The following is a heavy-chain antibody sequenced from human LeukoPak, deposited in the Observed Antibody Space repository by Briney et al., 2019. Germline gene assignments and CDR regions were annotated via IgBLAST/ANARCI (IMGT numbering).Heavy chain of an antibody. CDR1: GYSISSGYY. Sequence: PSETPSLTCAVSGYSISSGYYWGWIRQPPGKGPEWIGSIYHSGSTYYNPSLKSRVTISVGTSKNQFSLKLSSVTAADTAVYYCAGSDYSIPWGQGTLVTVSS. CDR3: AGSDYSIP. J-gene: IGHJ4*02. D-gene: IGHD4-11*01. V-gene: IGHV4-38-2*01. CDR2: IYHSGST.